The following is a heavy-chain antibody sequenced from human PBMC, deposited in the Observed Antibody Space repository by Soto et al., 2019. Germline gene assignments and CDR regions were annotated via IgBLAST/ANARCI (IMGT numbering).Heavy chain of an antibody. CDR1: GGSISSGGYS. J-gene: IGHJ4*02. CDR2: IYHSGST. CDR3: ASHYCSGGSCQGDY. D-gene: IGHD2-15*01. V-gene: IGHV4-30-2*01. Sequence: QLQLQESGSGLVKPSQTLSLTCAVSGGSISSGGYSWSWIRQPPGKGLEWIGYIYHSGSTYYNPSLKSRVTISVDRSKNQFSLKLSSVTAADTAVYYCASHYCSGGSCQGDYWGQGTLVTVSS.